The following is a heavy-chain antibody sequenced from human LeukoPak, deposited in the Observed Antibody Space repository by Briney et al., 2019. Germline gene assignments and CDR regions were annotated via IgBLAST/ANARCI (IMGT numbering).Heavy chain of an antibody. J-gene: IGHJ4*02. Sequence: PGGSLRLSCAASGFTFDDYGMSWVRQAPGKGLEWIGEINHSGSTNYNPSLKSRVTISVDTSKNQFSLKLSSVTAADTAVYYCATHDDYGDYPDYWGQGTLVTVSS. CDR1: GFTFDDYG. CDR2: INHSGST. D-gene: IGHD4-17*01. V-gene: IGHV4-34*08. CDR3: ATHDDYGDYPDY.